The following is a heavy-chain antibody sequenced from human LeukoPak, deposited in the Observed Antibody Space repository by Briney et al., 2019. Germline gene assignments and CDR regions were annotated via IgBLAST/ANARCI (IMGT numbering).Heavy chain of an antibody. CDR2: IHSDGSGA. V-gene: IGHV3-74*01. J-gene: IGHJ4*02. D-gene: IGHD2-2*02. CDR1: GFTFSNYW. Sequence: GGSLRLSCAASGFTFSNYWMNWVRQAPGKGLVCVSHIHSDGSGASYADSVKGRFTISRDNSKNTLYLQMNSLRAEDTAIYYCASAGPDPYPFDYWGRGALVTVSS. CDR3: ASAGPDPYPFDY.